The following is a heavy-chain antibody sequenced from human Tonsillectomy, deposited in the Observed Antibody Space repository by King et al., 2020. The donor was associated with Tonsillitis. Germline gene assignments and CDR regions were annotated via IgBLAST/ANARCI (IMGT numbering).Heavy chain of an antibody. D-gene: IGHD6-19*01. V-gene: IGHV3-30-3*01. J-gene: IGHJ6*03. Sequence: VQLVESGGGVVQPGRSLRLSCAASGFTFSSYAMHWVRQAPGKGLEWVAVISYDGNNKYYADSVKGRFTISRDNSKNTLYLQMNSLRAEDTAVYYCSRDSVPPYYYYYYMDVWGKGTTVTVSS. CDR2: ISYDGNNK. CDR1: GFTFSSYA. CDR3: SRDSVPPYYYYYYMDV.